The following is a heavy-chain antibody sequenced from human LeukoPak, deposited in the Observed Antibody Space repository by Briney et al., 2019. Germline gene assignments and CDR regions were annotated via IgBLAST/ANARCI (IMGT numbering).Heavy chain of an antibody. D-gene: IGHD2-15*01. CDR3: ARRYCSGSNCFDC. V-gene: IGHV3-7*04. CDR1: GFTFSSYW. J-gene: IGHJ4*02. Sequence: GGSLRLSCAASGFTFSSYWMSWVRQAPGKGLEWVANIKQDGSDKHYVDFVKGRFTISGDNAKNSLYLQMDSLRAEDTAVYYCARRYCSGSNCFDCWGQGTMVTVSS. CDR2: IKQDGSDK.